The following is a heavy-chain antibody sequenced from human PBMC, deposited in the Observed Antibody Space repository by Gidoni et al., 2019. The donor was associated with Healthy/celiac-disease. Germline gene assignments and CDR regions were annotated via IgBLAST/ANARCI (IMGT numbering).Heavy chain of an antibody. CDR3: AKEYCSSTSCSDGMDV. J-gene: IGHJ6*02. CDR1: GFTFDDYA. D-gene: IGHD2-2*01. CDR2: ISWNSGSI. V-gene: IGHV3-9*01. Sequence: EVQLVESGGDLVQPGRSLRLSCAASGFTFDDYAMHWVRQAPGKGLEWVSGISWNSGSIGYADSVKGRFTISRDNAKNSLYLQMNSLRAEDTALYYCAKEYCSSTSCSDGMDVWGQGTTVTVSS.